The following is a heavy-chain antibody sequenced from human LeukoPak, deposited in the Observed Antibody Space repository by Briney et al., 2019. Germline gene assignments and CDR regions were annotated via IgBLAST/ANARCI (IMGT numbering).Heavy chain of an antibody. J-gene: IGHJ4*02. CDR3: ARGRQWGITATGTGFDS. CDR1: GFTFSSFW. Sequence: GGSLRLSCAASGFTFSSFWMTWVRQAPGKGLEWVANIKEDGSGKYFVDSVKGRFTISRDNAKKSLYLHMNSLRAEDTAVYYCARGRQWGITATGTGFDSWGQGTLVTVSS. CDR2: IKEDGSGK. D-gene: IGHD6-13*01. V-gene: IGHV3-7*04.